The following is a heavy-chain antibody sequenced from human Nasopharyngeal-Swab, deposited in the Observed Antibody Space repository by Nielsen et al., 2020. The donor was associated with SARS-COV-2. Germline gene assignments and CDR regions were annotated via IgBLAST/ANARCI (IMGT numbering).Heavy chain of an antibody. CDR2: IYISGSP. CDR1: GGYISTYY. CDR3: ARERGSSLGSYYYGMDV. D-gene: IGHD6-13*01. V-gene: IGHV4-4*07. Sequence: SETLSLTCTVSGGYISTYYWTWIRQPAGKGLEWIGRIYISGSPNYNPSLNSRLTMSVDTSKNQFSLKLSSVTAADTAVYYCARERGSSLGSYYYGMDVWGQGTTVTVSS. J-gene: IGHJ6*02.